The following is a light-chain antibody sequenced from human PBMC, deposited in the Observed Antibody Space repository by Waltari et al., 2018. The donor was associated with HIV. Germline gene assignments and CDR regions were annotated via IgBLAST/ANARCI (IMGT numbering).Light chain of an antibody. CDR1: SSNIGSNY. Sequence: QSVLTQPPSASGTPGPRVTLSCSGSSSNIGSNYVYWYQQLPGTAPKLLLYRNNQRPSGVPDRFSGSKSGTSASLAISGLRSEDEADYYCAAWGNSLSLLFGGGTKLTVL. J-gene: IGLJ2*01. V-gene: IGLV1-47*01. CDR2: RNN. CDR3: AAWGNSLSLL.